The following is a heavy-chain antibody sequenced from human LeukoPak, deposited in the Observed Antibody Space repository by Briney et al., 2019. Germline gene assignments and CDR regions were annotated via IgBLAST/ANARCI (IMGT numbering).Heavy chain of an antibody. V-gene: IGHV5-51*01. J-gene: IGHJ4*02. D-gene: IGHD3-22*01. CDR3: ERKGDSSGYAFDY. Sequence: GESLKISCKGSGYRFTDYWIAWVRQMPGKGLEWMGIIYPGDSDSRYSPSFQGQVTISADKSISTAYLQWSSLKASDTAMYYCERKGDSSGYAFDYWGQGTLVTVSS. CDR1: GYRFTDYW. CDR2: IYPGDSDS.